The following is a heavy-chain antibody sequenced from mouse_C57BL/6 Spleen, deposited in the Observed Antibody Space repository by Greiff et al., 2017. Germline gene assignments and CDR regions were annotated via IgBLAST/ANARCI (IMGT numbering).Heavy chain of an antibody. CDR2: IYPSDSET. J-gene: IGHJ2*01. CDR3: ARGYYGNYNY. V-gene: IGHV1-61*01. Sequence: QVQLQQPGAELVRPGSSVKLSCTASGYTFTSYWMDWVKQRPGQGLEWIGNIYPSDSETHYNQKFKDKATLTVDKSSSTAYMQLSSLTSEDSAVYYCARGYYGNYNYWGQGTTLTVSS. D-gene: IGHD2-1*01. CDR1: GYTFTSYW.